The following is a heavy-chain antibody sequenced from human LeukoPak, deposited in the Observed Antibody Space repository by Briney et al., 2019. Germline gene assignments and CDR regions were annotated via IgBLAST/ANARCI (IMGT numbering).Heavy chain of an antibody. CDR2: INHSGST. CDR3: SGGGYGDYEFDY. CDR1: GGSISSYY. V-gene: IGHV4-34*01. Sequence: PSETLSLTCTVSGGSISSYYWSWIRQPPGKGLEWIGEINHSGSTNYNPSLKSRVTISVDTSKNQFSLKLSSVTAADTAVYYCSGGGYGDYEFDYWGQGTLVTVSS. D-gene: IGHD4-17*01. J-gene: IGHJ4*02.